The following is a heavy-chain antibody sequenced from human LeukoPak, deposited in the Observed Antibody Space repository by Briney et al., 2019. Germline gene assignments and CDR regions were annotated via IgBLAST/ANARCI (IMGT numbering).Heavy chain of an antibody. CDR3: ARGVNYYDSSGYYFSY. CDR2: ISSSGSSI. D-gene: IGHD3-22*01. J-gene: IGHJ4*02. Sequence: PGGSLRLSCAASGFTFSSYEMNWVRQAPGKGLEWVSYISSSGSSIYYADSVKGRFTISRDNAKNSLYLQMNSLRAEDTAVYYCARGVNYYDSSGYYFSYWGQGTLGTVSS. CDR1: GFTFSSYE. V-gene: IGHV3-48*03.